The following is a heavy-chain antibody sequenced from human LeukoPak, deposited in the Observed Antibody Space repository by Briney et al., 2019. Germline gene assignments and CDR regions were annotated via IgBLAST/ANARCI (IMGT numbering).Heavy chain of an antibody. CDR2: ISYGGSNK. J-gene: IGHJ5*02. CDR3: ARDRGVDTAMVNWFDL. Sequence: GGSLRLSCAASGFTFSSYGMHWVRQAPGKGLEWVAVISYGGSNKYYADSVKGRFTISRDNAKNSLCLQMNSLRAEDTALYYCARDRGVDTAMVNWFDLWGQGTLVTVSS. D-gene: IGHD5-18*01. V-gene: IGHV3-30*03. CDR1: GFTFSSYG.